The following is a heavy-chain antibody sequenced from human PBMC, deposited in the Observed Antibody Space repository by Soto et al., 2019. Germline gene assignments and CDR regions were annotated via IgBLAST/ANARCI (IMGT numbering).Heavy chain of an antibody. CDR2: IYTSGST. Sequence: SETLSLTCTVSGGSISSYYWSWIRQPAGKGLEWIGRIYTSGSTNYNPSLKSRVTMSVDTSKNQFSLKLSSVTAADTAVYYCARDISHFRYYYGSGSYYYSDYWGQGALLTVAS. D-gene: IGHD3-10*01. CDR1: GGSISSYY. CDR3: ARDISHFRYYYGSGSYYYSDY. J-gene: IGHJ4*02. V-gene: IGHV4-4*07.